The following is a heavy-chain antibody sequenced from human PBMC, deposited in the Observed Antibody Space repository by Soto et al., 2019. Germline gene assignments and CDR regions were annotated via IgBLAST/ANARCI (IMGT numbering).Heavy chain of an antibody. D-gene: IGHD4-17*01. CDR1: GSSISSYF. J-gene: IGHJ4*02. CDR2: IYYTGST. CDR3: TRVGGYYGDYPNFDY. Sequence: SETLSLTCRVSGSSISSYFWSWLRQPPGKGLEWIGNIYYTGSTNYHPSLKSRVIMSVESSKKQFSLRLNSVTAADTAVYYCTRVGGYYGDYPNFDYWGQGALVTVSS. V-gene: IGHV4-59*01.